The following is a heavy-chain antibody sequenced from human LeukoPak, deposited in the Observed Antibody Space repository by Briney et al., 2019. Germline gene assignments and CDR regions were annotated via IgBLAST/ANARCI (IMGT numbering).Heavy chain of an antibody. V-gene: IGHV3-30*02. Sequence: GGSLRLSCAASGFTFSSYAMHWVRQAPGKGLEWVTFRQYEGSKKNYAHSVKGRFTLSRDKSKNTLYLEINSLRAEDTAVYYCAKDIGSYCVYWGQGSLVTVSS. CDR1: GFTFSSYA. D-gene: IGHD3-10*01. CDR2: RQYEGSKK. J-gene: IGHJ4*02. CDR3: AKDIGSYCVY.